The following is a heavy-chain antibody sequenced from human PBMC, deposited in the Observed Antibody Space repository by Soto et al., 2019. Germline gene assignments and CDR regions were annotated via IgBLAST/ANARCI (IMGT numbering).Heavy chain of an antibody. CDR2: ITASGGST. CDR3: AKCMQAYWNYDAHHI. CDR1: GFTFSSYS. D-gene: IGHD1-7*01. Sequence: VGSLRLSCAASGFTFSSYSMTWVRQARGKGLEWVAHITASGGSTYYADSVRGRFTISRDTSRNTLYLQMNSLRAEDTALYYCAKCMQAYWNYDAHHIWGQGTMVTVSS. V-gene: IGHV3-23*01. J-gene: IGHJ3*02.